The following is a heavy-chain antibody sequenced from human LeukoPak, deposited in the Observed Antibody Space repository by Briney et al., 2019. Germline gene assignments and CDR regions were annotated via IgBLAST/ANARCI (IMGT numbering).Heavy chain of an antibody. CDR2: IYWDDTK. D-gene: IGHD1/OR15-1a*01. CDR1: GFAPDTDAGP. Sequence: SGPTLVSPTQTVTLTGTISGFAPDTDAGPASSIPQSPGKALEWLALIYWDDTKVYSPSLSSRLTITKDTSKSHVFLTMTNMDPVDTATYYCGHFQQRGTYRFDYWGQGTLVTVSS. V-gene: IGHV2-5*02. J-gene: IGHJ4*02. CDR3: GHFQQRGTYRFDY.